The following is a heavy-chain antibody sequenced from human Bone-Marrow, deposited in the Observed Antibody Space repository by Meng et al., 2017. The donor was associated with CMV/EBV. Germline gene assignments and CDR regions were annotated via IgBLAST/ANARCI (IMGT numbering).Heavy chain of an antibody. Sequence: LSLTCTVSGVSIRNYYWSWIRQSAGKGLEWIGRIYTTESTNYNPSLRSRVTMTVDTSKKQFSLRLSSVTAADTAVYYCARGLTVLDYWGQGTLVTVSS. CDR3: ARGLTVLDY. V-gene: IGHV4-4*07. D-gene: IGHD4-17*01. CDR1: GVSIRNYY. J-gene: IGHJ4*02. CDR2: IYTTEST.